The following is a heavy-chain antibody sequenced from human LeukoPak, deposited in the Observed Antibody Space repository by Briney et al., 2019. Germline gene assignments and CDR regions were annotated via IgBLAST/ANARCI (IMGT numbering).Heavy chain of an antibody. Sequence: GGSLRLSCAASGFTFSSYAMHWVRQAPGKGLEWVAAISYDGSNKYYADSVKGRFTISRDNSKNTLYLRMNSLRAEDTAVYYCARVEGTIAAAGTDYWGQGTLVTVSS. V-gene: IGHV3-30*04. CDR1: GFTFSSYA. J-gene: IGHJ4*02. CDR3: ARVEGTIAAAGTDY. CDR2: ISYDGSNK. D-gene: IGHD6-13*01.